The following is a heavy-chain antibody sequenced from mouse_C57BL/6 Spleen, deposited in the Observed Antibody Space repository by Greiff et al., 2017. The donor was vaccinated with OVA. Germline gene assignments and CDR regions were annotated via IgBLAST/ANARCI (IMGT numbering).Heavy chain of an antibody. Sequence: VHLVESGAELVRPGASVTLSCKASGYTFTDYEMHWVKQTPVHGLEWIGAIDPETGGTAYNQKFKGKAILTADKSSSTAYMELRSLTSEDSAVYYCTRQSGTGFAYWGQGTLVTVSA. CDR3: TRQSGTGFAY. CDR2: IDPETGGT. J-gene: IGHJ3*01. V-gene: IGHV1-15*01. CDR1: GYTFTDYE. D-gene: IGHD4-1*01.